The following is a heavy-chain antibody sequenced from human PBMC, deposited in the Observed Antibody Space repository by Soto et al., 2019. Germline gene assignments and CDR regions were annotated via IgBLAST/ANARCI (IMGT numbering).Heavy chain of an antibody. CDR2: ISYDGSNK. Sequence: GGSLRLSCAASGFTFSSYGMHWVRQAPGKGLEWVAVISYDGSNKYYADSVKGRFTISRDNSKNTLYLQMNSLRAEDTAVYYCAKDRRIAARPTDYYYYGMDVWGQGTTVTISS. CDR1: GFTFSSYG. D-gene: IGHD6-6*01. CDR3: AKDRRIAARPTDYYYYGMDV. V-gene: IGHV3-30*18. J-gene: IGHJ6*02.